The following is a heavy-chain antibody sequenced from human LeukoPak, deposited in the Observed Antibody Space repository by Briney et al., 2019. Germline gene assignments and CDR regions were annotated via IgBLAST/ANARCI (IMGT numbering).Heavy chain of an antibody. CDR3: ARAPFDY. J-gene: IGHJ4*02. V-gene: IGHV3-23*01. CDR2: GSYSGESI. CDR1: GFAFSGYT. Sequence: GGSLRLSCAASGFAFSGYTMMWVRQSPGKGLEGVSTGSYSGESIYYADSVRGRFTISRDNSRGTLYLRMDSLRAEDTAVYYCARAPFDYWGQGALLTVSS.